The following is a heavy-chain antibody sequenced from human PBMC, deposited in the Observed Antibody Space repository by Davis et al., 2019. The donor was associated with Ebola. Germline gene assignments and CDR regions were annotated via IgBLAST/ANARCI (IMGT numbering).Heavy chain of an antibody. Sequence: GESLKIPCAASGFTVSTKYMSWVRQAPGKGLELASVIYGGGTTYYADSVRGRFSISRDNSKNTLYLQMNSLRAEDTAVYYCAVRGRDYWGQGALVTVSS. CDR3: AVRGRDY. CDR1: GFTVSTKY. D-gene: IGHD3-10*01. J-gene: IGHJ4*02. V-gene: IGHV3-53*01. CDR2: IYGGGTT.